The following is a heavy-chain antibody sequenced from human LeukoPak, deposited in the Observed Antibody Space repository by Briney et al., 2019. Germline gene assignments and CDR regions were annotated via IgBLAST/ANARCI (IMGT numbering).Heavy chain of an antibody. Sequence: SETLSLTCTVSGGSISSYYWSWIRQPPGKGLEWIGYIHNSGKSNFNTFLKSRVTISVDTSKNQFSLKLSSVTAADTAMYYCARLRVAVAGPFYWYFDLWGRGTLVAVSS. CDR2: IHNSGKS. D-gene: IGHD6-19*01. CDR3: ARLRVAVAGPFYWYFDL. CDR1: GGSISSYY. V-gene: IGHV4-59*01. J-gene: IGHJ2*01.